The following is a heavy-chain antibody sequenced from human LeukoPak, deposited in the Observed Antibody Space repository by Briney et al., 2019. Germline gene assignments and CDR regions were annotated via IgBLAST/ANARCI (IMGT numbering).Heavy chain of an antibody. V-gene: IGHV3-30*02. D-gene: IGHD2-2*01. J-gene: IGHJ4*02. Sequence: PGRSLRLSCAASGFTFSDYGMHWVRQAPGKGLEWVAFIRYDGSNKYYADSVKGRFTISRDNSKNTLYLQMNSLRAEDTAVYYCAKDRARYCSSTNCYAGYWGQGTLVTVSS. CDR3: AKDRARYCSSTNCYAGY. CDR1: GFTFSDYG. CDR2: IRYDGSNK.